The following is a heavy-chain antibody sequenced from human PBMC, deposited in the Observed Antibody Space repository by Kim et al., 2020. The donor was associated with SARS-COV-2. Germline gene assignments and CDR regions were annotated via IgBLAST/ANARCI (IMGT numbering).Heavy chain of an antibody. CDR2: FDPEDGET. CDR1: GYTLTELS. D-gene: IGHD6-19*01. Sequence: ASVKVSCKVSGYTLTELSMHWVRQAPGKGLEWMGGFDPEDGETIYAQKFQGRVTMTEDTSTDTAYMELSSLRSEDTAVYYCATGPAVAGTLVHYYYYYGMDVWGQGTMVTVSS. V-gene: IGHV1-24*01. J-gene: IGHJ6*02. CDR3: ATGPAVAGTLVHYYYYYGMDV.